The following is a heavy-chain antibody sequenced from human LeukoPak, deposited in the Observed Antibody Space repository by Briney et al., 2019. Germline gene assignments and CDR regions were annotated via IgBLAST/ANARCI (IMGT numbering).Heavy chain of an antibody. J-gene: IGHJ4*02. V-gene: IGHV3-7*01. Sequence: PGGSLRLSCAASGFTFGSYCMTWVRQAPGKGLEWVANIKEDGSEKYYVDSVKGRFTISRDNAKNSLFLQMNSLRAEDTAVYYCARDPYGDYYFDYWGQGTLVTVSS. D-gene: IGHD4-17*01. CDR1: GFTFGSYC. CDR3: ARDPYGDYYFDY. CDR2: IKEDGSEK.